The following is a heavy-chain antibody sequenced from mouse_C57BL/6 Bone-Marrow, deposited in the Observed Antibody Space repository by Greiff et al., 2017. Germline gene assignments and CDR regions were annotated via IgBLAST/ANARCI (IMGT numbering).Heavy chain of an antibody. V-gene: IGHV7-1*01. CDR1: GFTFSDFY. J-gene: IGHJ4*01. Sequence: EVKLMESGGGLVQSGRSLRLSCATSGFTFSDFYMEWVRQAPGKGLEWIAASRNKANDYTTEYSASVKGRFIVSRDTSQSILYLQMNALRAEDTAIYYCARDARPNYAMDYWGQGTSVTVSS. CDR2: SRNKANDYTT. CDR3: ARDARPNYAMDY.